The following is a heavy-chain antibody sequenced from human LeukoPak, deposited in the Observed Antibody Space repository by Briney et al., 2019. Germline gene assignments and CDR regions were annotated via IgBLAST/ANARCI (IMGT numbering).Heavy chain of an antibody. CDR2: IYYSGST. D-gene: IGHD6-19*01. CDR1: GGSISSSSYY. V-gene: IGHV4-39*01. CDR3: ARHAVYSSGWYSSLYYFDY. Sequence: PSETLSLTCTVSGGSISSSSYYWGWIRQPPGKGLEWIGSIYYSGSTYYNPSLKSRVTISVDTSKNQFSLKLSSVTAADTAVYYCARHAVYSSGWYSSLYYFDYWGQGTLVTVSS. J-gene: IGHJ4*02.